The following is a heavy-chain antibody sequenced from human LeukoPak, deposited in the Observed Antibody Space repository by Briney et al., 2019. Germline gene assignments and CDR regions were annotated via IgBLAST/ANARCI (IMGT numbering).Heavy chain of an antibody. Sequence: PGRSLRLSCAASGFTFSSYAMSWVRQAPGKGLEWVSAVSGSGGSTYYADSVKGRFTISRDNSKNTLYLQMNSLRAEDTAVYYCAKDDSSGYWVYWGQGTLVTVSS. V-gene: IGHV3-23*01. CDR2: VSGSGGST. CDR1: GFTFSSYA. J-gene: IGHJ4*02. D-gene: IGHD3-22*01. CDR3: AKDDSSGYWVY.